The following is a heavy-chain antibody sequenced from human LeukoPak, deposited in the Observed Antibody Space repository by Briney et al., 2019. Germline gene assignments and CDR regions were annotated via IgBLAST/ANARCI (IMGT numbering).Heavy chain of an antibody. CDR1: GGTFSSSA. CDR3: ARDVIVVVPAATYYYYGMDV. CDR2: IIPILAIS. V-gene: IGHV1-69*04. J-gene: IGHJ6*02. Sequence: SVKVSCKASGGTFSSSAITWVRQAPGQGLEWMGRIIPILAISNYAQRLQGRVTMTTDTSTSTAYMELRSLRSDDTAVYYCARDVIVVVPAATYYYYGMDVWGQGTTVTVSS. D-gene: IGHD2-2*01.